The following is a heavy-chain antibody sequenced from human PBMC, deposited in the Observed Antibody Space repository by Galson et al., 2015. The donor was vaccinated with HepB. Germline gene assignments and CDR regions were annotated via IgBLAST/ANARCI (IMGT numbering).Heavy chain of an antibody. CDR1: GDSVSSNSAA. Sequence: CAISGDSVSSNSAAWNWIRQSPSRGLEWLGRTFYRSKWYNDYAVSVKSRITVNPDTSKNQFSLQLNSVTPEDTAVYYCAREDSDYDFYYFDYWGQGTLVTVSS. D-gene: IGHD5-12*01. J-gene: IGHJ4*02. V-gene: IGHV6-1*01. CDR3: AREDSDYDFYYFDY. CDR2: TFYRSKWYN.